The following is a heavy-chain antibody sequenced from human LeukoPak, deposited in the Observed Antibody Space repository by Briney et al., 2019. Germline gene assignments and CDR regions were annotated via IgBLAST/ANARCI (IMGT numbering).Heavy chain of an antibody. V-gene: IGHV1-8*01. Sequence: GASVRVSCKASGYNLSAYDINWVRQAAGQGPEWMGWMNPNSGNTGYAQKFRVRVVMTRTTSISTAYLELSSLRSEDTAVYYCMRAPTCYAPGSRWFDPWGQGTLVIVSS. J-gene: IGHJ5*02. CDR1: GYNLSAYD. CDR3: MRAPTCYAPGSRWFDP. D-gene: IGHD3-10*01. CDR2: MNPNSGNT.